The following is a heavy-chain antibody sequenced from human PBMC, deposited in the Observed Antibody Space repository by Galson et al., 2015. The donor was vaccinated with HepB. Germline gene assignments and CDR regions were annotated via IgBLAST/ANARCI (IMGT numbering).Heavy chain of an antibody. Sequence: SLRLSCAASGFTFDNFAMHWVRQVPGKGLEWVSGLSWNSGSYGYADSVKGRFTISRDNSKNSLYLQMNSLRPEDTAVYYCAKDRLDLLRMGAFDVWGQGTLVTVSS. CDR2: LSWNSGSY. CDR3: AKDRLDLLRMGAFDV. CDR1: GFTFDNFA. D-gene: IGHD2-8*01. J-gene: IGHJ3*01. V-gene: IGHV3-9*01.